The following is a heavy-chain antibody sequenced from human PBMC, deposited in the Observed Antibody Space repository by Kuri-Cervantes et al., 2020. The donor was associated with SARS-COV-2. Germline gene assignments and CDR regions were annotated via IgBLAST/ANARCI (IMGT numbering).Heavy chain of an antibody. CDR3: ARLLARILSYHHSLVVYYFDY. CDR1: GFTFSNHA. Sequence: GESLKISCVASGFTFSNHAIHWVRQAPGKGLEWVAVIWYDGKNEYYAGSVKGRFTISRDNSRNTVLLQMNILRAEDTAVHYCARLLARILSYHHSLVVYYFDYWGQGPLVTVSS. J-gene: IGHJ4*02. CDR2: IWYDGKNE. D-gene: IGHD2-2*01. V-gene: IGHV3-33*08.